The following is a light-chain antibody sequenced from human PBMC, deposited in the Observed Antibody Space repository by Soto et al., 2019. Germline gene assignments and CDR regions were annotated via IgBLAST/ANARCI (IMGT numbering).Light chain of an antibody. V-gene: IGKV3-15*01. J-gene: IGKJ5*01. CDR1: QSVGGN. CDR3: QQYQSWPIT. Sequence: EIVMTQSPATLSVSPGERPTLSCRASQSVGGNLAWYQQKPGQAPRLLIYGASTRATGIPARFSGSGSGTKFTLTISSLQSEDFAVYYCQQYQSWPITFGQGTRLEIK. CDR2: GAS.